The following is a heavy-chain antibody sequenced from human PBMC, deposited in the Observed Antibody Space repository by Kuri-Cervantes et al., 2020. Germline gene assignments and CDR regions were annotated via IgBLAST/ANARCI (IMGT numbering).Heavy chain of an antibody. CDR1: GFTFSSYS. CDR2: ISSSSSTI. J-gene: IGHJ4*02. V-gene: IGHV3-48*02. D-gene: IGHD6-13*01. CDR3: ARSTPLGGIAAAGAMDY. Sequence: ETLSLTCAASGFTFSSYSMNWVRQAPGKGLEWVSYISSSSSTICYADSVKGRFTISRDNAKNSLYLQMNSLRDEDTAVYYCARSTPLGGIAAAGAMDYWGQGTLVTVSS.